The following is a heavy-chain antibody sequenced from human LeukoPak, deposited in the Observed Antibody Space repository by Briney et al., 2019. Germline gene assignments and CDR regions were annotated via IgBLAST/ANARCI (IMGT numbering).Heavy chain of an antibody. CDR3: ARDLVTVTKGFDI. D-gene: IGHD4-17*01. V-gene: IGHV4-59*11. Sequence: SETLSRTSAVSADSFSGHSWSCICQPPGNRRWCMGYISYIGSSNYNPSLKSRVTISIATSKNQFSLKLSSVTAADTAIYYCARDLVTVTKGFDIWGQGTMVSVSS. J-gene: IGHJ3*02. CDR2: ISYIGSS. CDR1: ADSFSGHS.